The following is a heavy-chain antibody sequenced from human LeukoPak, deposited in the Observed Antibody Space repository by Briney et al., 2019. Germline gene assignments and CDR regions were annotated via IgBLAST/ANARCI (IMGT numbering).Heavy chain of an antibody. Sequence: AGGSLRLSCAASGFTFSSYSMNWVRQAPGKGLEWVSSISSSSSYIYYADSVKGRFTISIDNAKNSLYLQMNSLRAEDTAVYYCARVAVSDAFDIWGQGTMVTVSS. V-gene: IGHV3-21*01. CDR3: ARVAVSDAFDI. CDR1: GFTFSSYS. J-gene: IGHJ3*02. D-gene: IGHD2-8*01. CDR2: ISSSSSYI.